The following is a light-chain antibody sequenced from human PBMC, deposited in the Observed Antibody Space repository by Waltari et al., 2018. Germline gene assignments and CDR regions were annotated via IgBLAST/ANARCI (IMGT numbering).Light chain of an antibody. CDR3: CSYAGSSTWV. Sequence: QSALTPPASVSGSPGQSLTISCTGTSSDVGGYNYVSWYQQHPGKAPKLMIYDVSKRPSGVSNRFSGSKSGNTASLTISGLQAEDEADYYCCSYAGSSTWVFGGGTKLTVL. CDR2: DVS. CDR1: SSDVGGYNY. J-gene: IGLJ3*02. V-gene: IGLV2-23*02.